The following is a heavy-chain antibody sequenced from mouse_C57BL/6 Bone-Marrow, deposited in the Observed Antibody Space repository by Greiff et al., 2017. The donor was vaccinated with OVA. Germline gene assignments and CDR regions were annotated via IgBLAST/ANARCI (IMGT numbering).Heavy chain of an antibody. Sequence: QVQLQQPGAELVRPGSSVKLSCKASGYTFTSYWMHWVKQRPIQGLEWIGNIDPSDSETHYNQKFKDKATLTVDKSSSTAYMQLSSRTSEDSAVYYCARGGLRRGGYFDYWGQGTTLTVSS. CDR2: IDPSDSET. CDR1: GYTFTSYW. V-gene: IGHV1-52*01. CDR3: ARGGLRRGGYFDY. D-gene: IGHD2-4*01. J-gene: IGHJ2*01.